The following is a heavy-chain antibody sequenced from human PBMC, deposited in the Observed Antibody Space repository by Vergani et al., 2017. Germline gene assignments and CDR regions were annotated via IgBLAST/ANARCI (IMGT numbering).Heavy chain of an antibody. CDR2: IYHSGST. V-gene: IGHV4-38-2*02. CDR3: ARDSGXYYNVAPYYYGMDV. J-gene: IGHJ6*02. CDR1: GYSISSGYY. Sequence: QVQLHESGPGLVKPSETLSLTCTVSGYSISSGYYWGWIRQPPGKGLEWIGSIYHSGSTYYNPSLKSRVTISVDTSKNQFSLKLSSVTAADTAVYYCARDSGXYYNVAPYYYGMDVWGQGTTVTVSS. D-gene: IGHD3-10*01.